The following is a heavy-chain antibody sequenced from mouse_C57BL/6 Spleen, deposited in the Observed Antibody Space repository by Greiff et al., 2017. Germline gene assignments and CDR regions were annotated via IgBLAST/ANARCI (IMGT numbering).Heavy chain of an antibody. CDR1: GYTFTSYW. Sequence: QVQLQQPGAELVMPGASVKLSCKASGYTFTSYWMHWVKQRPGQGLEWIGEIDPSDSYTNYNQKFKGKSTLTVDKSSSTAYMQLSSLTSEDSAVYYCAYYDRYFGVWGTGTTVTVSS. CDR2: IDPSDSYT. V-gene: IGHV1-69*01. J-gene: IGHJ1*03. CDR3: AYYDRYFGV. D-gene: IGHD2-4*01.